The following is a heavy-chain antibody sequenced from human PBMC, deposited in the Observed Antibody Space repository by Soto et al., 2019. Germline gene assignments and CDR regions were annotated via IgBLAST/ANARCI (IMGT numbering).Heavy chain of an antibody. CDR3: ARGRYYYDSSGYTTSYYFDY. CDR1: GFTFSSYD. Sequence: GGSLRLSCAASGFTFSSYDMHWVRQATGKGLEWVSAIGTAGDTYYPGSVKGRFTISRENAKNSLYLQMNSLRAGDTAVYYCARGRYYYDSSGYTTSYYFDYWGQRPLVTVSS. J-gene: IGHJ4*02. CDR2: IGTAGDT. V-gene: IGHV3-13*01. D-gene: IGHD3-22*01.